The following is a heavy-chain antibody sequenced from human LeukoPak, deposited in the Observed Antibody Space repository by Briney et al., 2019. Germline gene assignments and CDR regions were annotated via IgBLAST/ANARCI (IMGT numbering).Heavy chain of an antibody. Sequence: SGGSLRLSCAASGFTFSSYAMSWVRQAPGKGLEWVSAISGSGGSTYYADSVKGRFTISRDNSRKMLYLQMSSLRAEDTAVYYCAKDGDIVVVITFDSWGQGTLVTVSS. J-gene: IGHJ4*02. CDR1: GFTFSSYA. CDR2: ISGSGGST. CDR3: AKDGDIVVVITFDS. V-gene: IGHV3-23*01. D-gene: IGHD2-15*01.